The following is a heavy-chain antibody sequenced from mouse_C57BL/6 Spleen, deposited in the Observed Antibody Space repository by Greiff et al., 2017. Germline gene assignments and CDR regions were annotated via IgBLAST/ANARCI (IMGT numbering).Heavy chain of an antibody. D-gene: IGHD1-1*01. J-gene: IGHJ3*01. CDR3: ARSGYYGSSSWFAY. Sequence: VQLQQPGAELVRPGSSVKLSCKASGYTFTSYWMHWVKQRPIQGLEWIGNIDPSDSETHYNQKFKDKATLTVDKSSSTAYMQLSSLTSEDSAVYYCARSGYYGSSSWFAYWVQGTLVTVSA. CDR2: IDPSDSET. V-gene: IGHV1-52*01. CDR1: GYTFTSYW.